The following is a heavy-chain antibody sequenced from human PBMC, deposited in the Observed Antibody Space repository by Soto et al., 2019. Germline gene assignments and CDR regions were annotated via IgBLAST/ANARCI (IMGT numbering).Heavy chain of an antibody. V-gene: IGHV4-61*01. J-gene: IGHJ4*02. CDR3: SRDFAYFDS. D-gene: IGHD3-3*01. CDR2: VYHTGRT. CDR1: GGSFKSGSYS. Sequence: QVQLQESGPGLVKPSETLSLTCTVSGGSFKSGSYSWSWIRQPPGKGLEWIGYVYHTGRTSYNPSRNSRVSISMDTSKNQFSLNLDSVTAADTAVYFCSRDFAYFDSWGQGTLVTVSS.